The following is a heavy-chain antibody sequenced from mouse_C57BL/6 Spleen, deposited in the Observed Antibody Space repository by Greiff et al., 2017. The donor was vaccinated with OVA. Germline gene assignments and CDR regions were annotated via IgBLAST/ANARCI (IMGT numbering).Heavy chain of an antibody. CDR2: IDPSDSAT. V-gene: IGHV1-52*01. Sequence: QVQLQQPGAELVRPGSSVKLSCKASGYTFTSYWMHWVKQRPIQGLEWIGNIDPSDSATHYNQKFKDKATLTVDKSSSTAYMQLSSLTSEDSAVYYCASSCSCVHDYDMDDWGQGTTVTVSS. D-gene: IGHD1-3*01. J-gene: IGHJ4*01. CDR3: ASSCSCVHDYDMDD. CDR1: GYTFTSYW.